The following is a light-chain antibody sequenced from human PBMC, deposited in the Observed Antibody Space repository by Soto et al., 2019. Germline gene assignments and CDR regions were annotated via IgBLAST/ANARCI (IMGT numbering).Light chain of an antibody. CDR2: AAS. CDR3: QQLNSYPVT. Sequence: DNQLAQCPSFLSASVVNRVTITCRSSQGISSYLAWYQQKPGKAPKLLIYAASTLQSGVPSRFSGSGSGTEFTLTISSLQPEDFATYYCQQLNSYPVTFGQGTRLEIK. J-gene: IGKJ5*01. V-gene: IGKV1-9*01. CDR1: QGISSY.